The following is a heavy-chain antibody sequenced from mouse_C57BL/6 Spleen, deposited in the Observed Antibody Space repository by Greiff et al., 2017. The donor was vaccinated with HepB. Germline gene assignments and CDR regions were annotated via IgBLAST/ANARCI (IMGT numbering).Heavy chain of an antibody. J-gene: IGHJ2*01. CDR1: GYTFTSYW. D-gene: IGHD1-1*01. Sequence: QVQLQQPGAELVKPGASVKLSCKASGYTFTSYWMQWVKQRPGQGLEWIGEIDPSDSYTNYNQKFKGKATLTVDTSSSTAYMQLSSLTSEDSAVYYCARSGDYGRGYFDDWGQGTTLTVSS. CDR2: IDPSDSYT. CDR3: ARSGDYGRGYFDD. V-gene: IGHV1-50*01.